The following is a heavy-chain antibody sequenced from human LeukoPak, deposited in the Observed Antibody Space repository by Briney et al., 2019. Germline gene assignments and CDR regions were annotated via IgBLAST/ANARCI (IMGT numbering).Heavy chain of an antibody. J-gene: IGHJ4*02. V-gene: IGHV3-21*01. CDR3: ARDQTYCSGGSCYGRDY. CDR1: GFTFSIYS. D-gene: IGHD2-15*01. Sequence: GGSLRLSCAASGFTFSIYSMNCVRQAPGKGLESFSSISSSSYIYYADSVKGRFTISRENAKNSLYLQMNSPRAEDTAVYYCARDQTYCSGGSCYGRDYWGQGTLVTVSS. CDR2: ISSSSYI.